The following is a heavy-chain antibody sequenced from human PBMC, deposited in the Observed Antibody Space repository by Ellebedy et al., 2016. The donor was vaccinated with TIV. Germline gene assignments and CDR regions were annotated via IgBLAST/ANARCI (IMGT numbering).Heavy chain of an antibody. J-gene: IGHJ6*02. CDR3: ARALAGSNKVTYHFGMDV. D-gene: IGHD2-21*02. V-gene: IGHV4-59*11. CDR2: IYYSGST. Sequence: SETLSLXXTVSGGYLRSHYWSWIRQPPGKGLEWIGYIYYSGSTDYNPSLKSRVTISVDTSKNQFSLNLTSVTAADTALYYCARALAGSNKVTYHFGMDVWGQGTTVTVS. CDR1: GGYLRSHY.